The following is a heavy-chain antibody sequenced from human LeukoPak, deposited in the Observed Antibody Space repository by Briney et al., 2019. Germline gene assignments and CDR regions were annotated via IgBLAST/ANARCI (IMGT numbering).Heavy chain of an antibody. V-gene: IGHV3-15*01. Sequence: GGSLRLSCAAPGFTLSNAWMSWVRQAPGKGLEWVGRIKSEIDAGTTDYAAPVRGRFTISRDHTKHTLYLQMNSLKTEDTAVYYCARGLLRRAFDYWGQGTLVTVSS. CDR3: ARGLLRRAFDY. CDR1: GFTLSNAW. J-gene: IGHJ4*02. CDR2: IKSEIDAGTT. D-gene: IGHD2-15*01.